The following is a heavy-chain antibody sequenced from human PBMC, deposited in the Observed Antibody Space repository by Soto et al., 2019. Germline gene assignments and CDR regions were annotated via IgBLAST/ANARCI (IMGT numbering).Heavy chain of an antibody. Sequence: QVQLVESGGGVVQPGRSLRLSCAASGFTFSSYGMHWVRQAPGKGLEWVAVISYDGSNKYYADSVKDRFTISRDNSKNTLNLQMNSLRAEDTAVYYCATLITMVRGVIIAPDYYYYMDVWGKGTTVTVSS. CDR3: ATLITMVRGVIIAPDYYYYMDV. CDR1: GFTFSSYG. J-gene: IGHJ6*03. V-gene: IGHV3-30*03. D-gene: IGHD3-10*01. CDR2: ISYDGSNK.